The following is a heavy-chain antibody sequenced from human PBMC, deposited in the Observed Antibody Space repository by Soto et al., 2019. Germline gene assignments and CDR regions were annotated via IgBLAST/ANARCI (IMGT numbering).Heavy chain of an antibody. V-gene: IGHV4-30-4*01. CDR1: GGPIKGGDYY. J-gene: IGHJ4*02. CDR2: IFYSGTT. D-gene: IGHD3-10*01. Sequence: SETLALSCNVSGGPIKGGDYYWKWLRQPPGKALEWIGYIFYSGTTNYSPSLKSRVAISIDTSKNQFSLSLTSVTAADTAVYYCARAGFSYGHLLFWGQGIRVTVSS. CDR3: ARAGFSYGHLLF.